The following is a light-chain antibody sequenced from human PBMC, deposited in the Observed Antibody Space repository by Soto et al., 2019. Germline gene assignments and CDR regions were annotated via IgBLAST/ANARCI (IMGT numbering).Light chain of an antibody. J-gene: IGKJ4*01. V-gene: IGKV3-11*01. CDR1: QSVSSY. CDR2: DAS. CDR3: QQRSNWPPVN. Sequence: EIVLTQSPATLSLSPGERATLSCRASQSVSSYLAWYQQKPGQAPRLLIYDASNRATGIPARFSGSGSGTDFTLTISILEPEDFAIYYCQQRSNWPPVNFGGGTKVEIK.